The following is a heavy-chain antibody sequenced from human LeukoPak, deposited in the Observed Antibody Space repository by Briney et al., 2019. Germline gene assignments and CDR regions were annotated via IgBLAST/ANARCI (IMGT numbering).Heavy chain of an antibody. CDR2: ISAYNGNT. V-gene: IGHV1-18*01. Sequence: ASVKVSCKASGYTFTSYGISWVRQPPGQGLEWMGLISAYNGNTNYAQKLQGRVTMTTDTSTSTAYMELRSLRSDDTAVYYCARDLQKPYYDFWSGYYRYYYYGMDVWGQGTTVTVSS. CDR3: ARDLQKPYYDFWSGYYRYYYYGMDV. D-gene: IGHD3-3*01. J-gene: IGHJ6*02. CDR1: GYTFTSYG.